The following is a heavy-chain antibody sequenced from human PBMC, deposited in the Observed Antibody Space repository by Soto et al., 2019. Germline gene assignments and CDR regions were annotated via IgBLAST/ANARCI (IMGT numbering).Heavy chain of an antibody. Sequence: SETLSLACTVSGGSISSGDYYWSWIRQPPGKGLERIGYIYYSGSTYYNPSLKSGVTISVDTSKNQFSLKLSSVTAADTAVYYCARAGQQLDPYFDYWGQGTLVTVSS. CDR3: ARAGQQLDPYFDY. D-gene: IGHD6-13*01. V-gene: IGHV4-30-4*01. CDR2: IYYSGST. CDR1: GGSISSGDYY. J-gene: IGHJ4*02.